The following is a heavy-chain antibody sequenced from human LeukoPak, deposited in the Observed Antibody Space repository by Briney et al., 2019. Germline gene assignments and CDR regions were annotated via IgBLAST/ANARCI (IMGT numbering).Heavy chain of an antibody. V-gene: IGHV4-4*07. D-gene: IGHD1-26*01. CDR2: IYTGGST. CDR3: ARENSGSYREFDY. Sequence: PSETLSLTCTVSGGSISSYYWSWIRQPAGKGLEWIGRIYTGGSTNYNASLKSRVSMSADTSKNQFSLKLSSVTAADTAVFYCARENSGSYREFDYWGQGTLVTVSS. J-gene: IGHJ4*02. CDR1: GGSISSYY.